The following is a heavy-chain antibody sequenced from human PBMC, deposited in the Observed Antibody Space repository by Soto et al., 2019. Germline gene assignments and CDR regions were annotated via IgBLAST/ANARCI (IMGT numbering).Heavy chain of an antibody. CDR2: IKSKTDGGTT. Sequence: GGSLRLSCAASGFTFSNAWMNWVRQAPGKGLEWVGRIKSKTDGGTTDYAAPVKGRFTISRDDSKNTLYLQMNSLKTEDTAVYYCTYSNYVFYYYGMDVWGQGTTVTVSS. D-gene: IGHD4-4*01. CDR1: GFTFSNAW. V-gene: IGHV3-15*07. J-gene: IGHJ6*02. CDR3: TYSNYVFYYYGMDV.